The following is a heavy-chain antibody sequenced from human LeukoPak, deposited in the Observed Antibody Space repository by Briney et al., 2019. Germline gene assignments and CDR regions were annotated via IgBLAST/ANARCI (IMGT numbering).Heavy chain of an antibody. V-gene: IGHV4-34*01. CDR1: GGSFSGYY. Sequence: SETLSLTCAVYGGSFSGYYWSWIRQPPGKGLEGIGEINHSGSTNYNPSLKSRVTISVDTSKNQFSLKLSSVTAADTAVYYCARLYCGGDCYQSPSYYYMDVWGKGTTVTVSS. J-gene: IGHJ6*03. D-gene: IGHD2-21*02. CDR3: ARLYCGGDCYQSPSYYYMDV. CDR2: INHSGST.